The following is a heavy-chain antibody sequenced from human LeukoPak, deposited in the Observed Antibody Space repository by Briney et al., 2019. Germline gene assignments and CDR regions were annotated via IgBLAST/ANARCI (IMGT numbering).Heavy chain of an antibody. D-gene: IGHD4-17*01. CDR2: IKPFGDEQ. J-gene: IGHJ5*02. CDR1: GFIFSHYW. CDR3: ARALTTDHSGRWFDP. Sequence: PGGSLRLSCEGSGFIFSHYWMSWLRQAPGKEPEWVAIIKPFGDEQYYGDSVKGRFIISRDNARNLLYLQTHSLRADDTAMYYCARALTTDHSGRWFDPWGQGTLVTVSS. V-gene: IGHV3-7*01.